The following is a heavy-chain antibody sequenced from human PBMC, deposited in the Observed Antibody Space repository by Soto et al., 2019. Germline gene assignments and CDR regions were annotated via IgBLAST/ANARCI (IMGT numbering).Heavy chain of an antibody. CDR1: GFTCDDYA. Sequence: GGSLRLSCAASGFTCDDYAMHWVRQAPGKGLEWVSGISWNSGSIGYADSVKGRFTISRDNAKNSLYLQMNSLRAEDTALYYCAKGLYYDILTRLTYCGQGTLVPVSS. J-gene: IGHJ4*02. D-gene: IGHD3-9*01. CDR3: AKGLYYDILTRLTY. CDR2: ISWNSGSI. V-gene: IGHV3-9*01.